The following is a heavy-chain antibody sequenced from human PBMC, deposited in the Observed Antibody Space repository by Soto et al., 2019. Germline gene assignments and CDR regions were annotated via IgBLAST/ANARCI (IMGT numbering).Heavy chain of an antibody. CDR1: GGTFSSYA. Sequence: QVQLVQSGAEVKKPGSSVKVSCKASGGTFSSYAISWVWQAPGQGLGWMGGIIPIFGTANYAQKFQGRVTITADESTSTAYMELSSLRSEDTAVYYCARESAAAGLGGWFDPWGQGTLVTVSS. V-gene: IGHV1-69*12. CDR2: IIPIFGTA. J-gene: IGHJ5*02. D-gene: IGHD6-13*01. CDR3: ARESAAAGLGGWFDP.